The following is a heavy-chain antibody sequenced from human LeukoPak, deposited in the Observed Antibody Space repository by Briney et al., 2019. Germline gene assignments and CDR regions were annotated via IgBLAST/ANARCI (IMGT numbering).Heavy chain of an antibody. V-gene: IGHV3-21*01. D-gene: IGHD1-26*01. J-gene: IGHJ6*03. CDR3: ARDPYSGNYGNYYYYYMDV. CDR1: GFTFNYYN. Sequence: GGSLRLSCAASGFTFNYYNMNWVRQASGKALEWVSSITSSGAYIFYADSVRGRFTISRDNAKDSLYLQMNSLGPEDTAVYYCARDPYSGNYGNYYYYYMDVWGKGTTVTISS. CDR2: ITSSGAYI.